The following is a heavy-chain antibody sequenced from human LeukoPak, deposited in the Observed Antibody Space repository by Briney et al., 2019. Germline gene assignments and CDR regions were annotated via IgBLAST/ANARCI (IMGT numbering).Heavy chain of an antibody. CDR3: ARDRLGAEYDY. CDR1: GFTFSTYW. V-gene: IGHV3-7*01. Sequence: GGSLRLSCAASGFTFSTYWMSWVRQAPGRGLEWVANIKQDGTEKYYVDSVKGRFTITRDNAKKSLYLQMNSLRAEDTAVYYCARDRLGAEYDYWGQGTLVTVSS. J-gene: IGHJ4*02. D-gene: IGHD3-16*01. CDR2: IKQDGTEK.